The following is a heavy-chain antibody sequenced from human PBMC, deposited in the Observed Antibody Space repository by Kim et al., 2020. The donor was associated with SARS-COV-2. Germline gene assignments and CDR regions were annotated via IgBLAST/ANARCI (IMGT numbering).Heavy chain of an antibody. CDR3: ARGRGGTTVVTLGLGYYYYDGMDV. Sequence: SETLSLTCAVYGGSFSGYYWSWIRHPPGKGLEWIGEINHSGSTNYNPSLKSRVTISVDTSKNQFSLKLSSVTAADTAVYYCARGRGGTTVVTLGLGYYYYDGMDVWGQGTTGTVSS. D-gene: IGHD4-17*01. V-gene: IGHV4-34*01. CDR1: GGSFSGYY. J-gene: IGHJ6*02. CDR2: INHSGST.